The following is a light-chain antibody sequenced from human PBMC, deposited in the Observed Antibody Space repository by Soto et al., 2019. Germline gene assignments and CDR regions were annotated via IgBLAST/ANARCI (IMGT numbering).Light chain of an antibody. V-gene: IGKV3D-15*01. CDR1: QSVNNK. Sequence: EIVMTQSPATLSVSPGERVTLSCRASQSVNNKVAWYQQKPGQAPRLLIFGASTRATGIPARFTGSGSGTDFNLTISTLEPEDFAVYYCQQRQYWPPITFGQGTRLEIK. J-gene: IGKJ5*01. CDR2: GAS. CDR3: QQRQYWPPIT.